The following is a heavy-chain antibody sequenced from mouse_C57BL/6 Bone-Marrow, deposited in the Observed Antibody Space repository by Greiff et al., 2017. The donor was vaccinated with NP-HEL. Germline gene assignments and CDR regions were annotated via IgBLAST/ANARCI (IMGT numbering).Heavy chain of an antibody. CDR1: GYTFTSYW. Sequence: QVQLQQPGAELVKPGASVKMSCKASGYTFTSYWITWVKQRPGQGLEWIGDIYPGSGSTNYNEKFKSKATLTVDTSSSTAYMQLSSLTSEDSAVYYCASGAYGSSYGYFDVWGTGTTVTSPQ. CDR3: ASGAYGSSYGYFDV. CDR2: IYPGSGST. V-gene: IGHV1-55*01. D-gene: IGHD1-1*01. J-gene: IGHJ1*03.